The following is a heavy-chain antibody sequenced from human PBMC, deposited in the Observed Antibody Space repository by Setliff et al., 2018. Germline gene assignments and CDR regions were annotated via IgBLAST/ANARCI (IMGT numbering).Heavy chain of an antibody. CDR3: ARDGSVRGVDEYFDY. CDR1: GFIFSNYA. D-gene: IGHD1-26*01. V-gene: IGHV3-23*01. J-gene: IGHJ4*02. CDR2: LSPDGKAI. Sequence: PGGSLRLSCEASGFIFSNYAMDWVRQAPGKGLEWVAGLSPDGKAIQYADSVKGRFAISRDNSKSTLYLQMNNLRAEDTAVYFCARDGSVRGVDEYFDYWGQGTLVTVSS.